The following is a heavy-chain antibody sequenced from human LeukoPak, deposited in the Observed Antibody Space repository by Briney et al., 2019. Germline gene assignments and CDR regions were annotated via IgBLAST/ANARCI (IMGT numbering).Heavy chain of an antibody. V-gene: IGHV4-39*07. CDR2: WSDSGST. J-gene: IGHJ5*02. Sequence: PSETLSLTCTVSGGSISGSRYYWGWIRQTPGKGLEWIASWSDSGSTYYNASLRSRLIISVDTSKNQFSLKVISVPAADTAVYYCAAMYTSSHSWGQGTLVTVSS. CDR3: AAMYTSSHS. CDR1: GGSISGSRYY. D-gene: IGHD2-8*01.